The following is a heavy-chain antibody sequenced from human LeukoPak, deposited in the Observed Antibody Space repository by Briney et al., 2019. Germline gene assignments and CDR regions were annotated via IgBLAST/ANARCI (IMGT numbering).Heavy chain of an antibody. CDR1: GYTFSNDG. J-gene: IGHJ4*02. Sequence: PGGSLRLSCAASGYTFSNDGMSWVRQAPGKGLEWVGRTKSKTSGETTDYAEPVKGRFTISRDDSKSTLYLQMNSLKTEDTAVYYCTVIQAWGSGSYYVDYWGQGTLVTVSS. V-gene: IGHV3-15*01. CDR2: TKSKTSGETT. D-gene: IGHD3-10*01. CDR3: TVIQAWGSGSYYVDY.